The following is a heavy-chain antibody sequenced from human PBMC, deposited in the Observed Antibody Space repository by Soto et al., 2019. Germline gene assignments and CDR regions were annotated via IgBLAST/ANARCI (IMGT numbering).Heavy chain of an antibody. J-gene: IGHJ6*02. CDR3: AKGRTYYDFWSGYYMGGYYYGMDV. Sequence: GGSLRLSCAASGFTFSSYGMHWVRQAPGKGLEWVAVISYDGSNKYYADSVKGRFTISRDNSKNTLYLQMNSLRAEDTAVYYCAKGRTYYDFWSGYYMGGYYYGMDVWGQGTTVTVSS. CDR1: GFTFSSYG. D-gene: IGHD3-3*01. V-gene: IGHV3-30*18. CDR2: ISYDGSNK.